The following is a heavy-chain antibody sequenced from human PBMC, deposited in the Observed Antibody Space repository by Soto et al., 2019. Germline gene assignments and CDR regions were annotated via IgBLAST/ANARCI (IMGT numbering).Heavy chain of an antibody. CDR1: GGSISSYY. CDR3: ARHSTYYYYYMDV. CDR2: IYYSGST. Sequence: PSETLSLTCTFSGGSISSYYWSWIRQPPGKGLEWIGYIYYSGSTNYNPSLKSRVTISVDTSKNQFSLKLSSVTAADTAVYYCARHSTYYYYYMDVWGKGTTVTVSS. J-gene: IGHJ6*03. V-gene: IGHV4-59*08.